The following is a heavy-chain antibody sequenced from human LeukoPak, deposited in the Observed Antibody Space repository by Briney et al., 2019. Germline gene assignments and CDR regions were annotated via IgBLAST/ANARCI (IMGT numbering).Heavy chain of an antibody. CDR2: INHSGST. CDR3: ARGIYYDSRDPAPFDI. D-gene: IGHD3-22*01. Sequence: ASETLSLTCAVYGGSFSGYYWSWIRQPPGKGLEWIGEINHSGSTNYNPSLKSRVTISVDTSKNQFSLKLSSVTAADTAVYYCARGIYYDSRDPAPFDIWGQGTMVTVSS. J-gene: IGHJ3*02. V-gene: IGHV4-34*01. CDR1: GGSFSGYY.